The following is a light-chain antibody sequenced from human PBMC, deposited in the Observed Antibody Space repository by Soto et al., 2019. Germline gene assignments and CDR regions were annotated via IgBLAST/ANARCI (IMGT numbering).Light chain of an antibody. Sequence: EIVMTQSPATLSVSPGERSSLSCRASQIVSGNLSWYQQQPRPAPRLLIYGASTRATGIPARCSGSGSGTDFTLTISRLQSEDFAVYYCQQYNNWPITFGQGTRLEIK. J-gene: IGKJ5*01. CDR3: QQYNNWPIT. CDR1: QIVSGN. CDR2: GAS. V-gene: IGKV3-15*01.